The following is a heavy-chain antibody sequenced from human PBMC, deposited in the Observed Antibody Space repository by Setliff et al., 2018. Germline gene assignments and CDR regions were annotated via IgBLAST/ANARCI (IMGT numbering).Heavy chain of an antibody. J-gene: IGHJ5*02. Sequence: GGSLRLSCAASGFTFSSYSMNWVRQAPGKGLEWVSSISSSSSYIYYADSVKGRFTISRDNAKNSLYLQMNSLRAEDTALYYCARDKLRFLENWFDPWGQGTLVTVAS. V-gene: IGHV3-21*01. CDR3: ARDKLRFLENWFDP. D-gene: IGHD3-3*01. CDR1: GFTFSSYS. CDR2: ISSSSSYI.